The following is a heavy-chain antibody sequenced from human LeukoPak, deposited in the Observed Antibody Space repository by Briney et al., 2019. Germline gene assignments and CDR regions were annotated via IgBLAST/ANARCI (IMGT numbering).Heavy chain of an antibody. J-gene: IGHJ4*02. CDR2: TKNKAHSYTT. Sequence: PGGSLRLSCAASGFTLSDHYMDWVRQAPGKGLEWVGRTKNKAHSYTTQYAASVKGRFTISRDNSKNTLYLQMNSLRAEDTAVYYCAKKGYYDGSGYYMYYFDHWGQGTLVTVSS. V-gene: IGHV3-72*01. CDR1: GFTLSDHY. CDR3: AKKGYYDGSGYYMYYFDH. D-gene: IGHD3-22*01.